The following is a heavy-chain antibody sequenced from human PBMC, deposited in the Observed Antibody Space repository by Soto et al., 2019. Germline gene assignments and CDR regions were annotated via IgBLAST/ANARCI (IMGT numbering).Heavy chain of an antibody. D-gene: IGHD3-3*02. CDR3: ARLPSRHLVDS. CDR1: GSSINSSGYY. CDR2: MFYGVST. Sequence: SETLSLTCTVSGSSINSSGYYWGWIRQPPGKGLEWIGSMFYGVSTYYNPSLKSRVTVSVDTSKNQFSLNLRSVTAADTAVYYCARLPSRHLVDSWGQGALVTVSS. J-gene: IGHJ4*02. V-gene: IGHV4-39*01.